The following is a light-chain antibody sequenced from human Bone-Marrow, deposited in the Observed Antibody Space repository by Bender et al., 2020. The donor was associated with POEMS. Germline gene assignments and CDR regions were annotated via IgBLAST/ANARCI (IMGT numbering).Light chain of an antibody. CDR2: EDN. CDR3: QSYNTTNPHWV. Sequence: NFMLTQPHSVSESPGKTVTIPCTRSSGSIASTYVQWYQQRPGSSPTTVIYEDNRRPSGVPDRFSGSVDTSSNSASLTISGLKTEDEAHYYCQSYNTTNPHWVFGGGTKLTVL. CDR1: SGSIASTY. J-gene: IGLJ3*02. V-gene: IGLV6-57*01.